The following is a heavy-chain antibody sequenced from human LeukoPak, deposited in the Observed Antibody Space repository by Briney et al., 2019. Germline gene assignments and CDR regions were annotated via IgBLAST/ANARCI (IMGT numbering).Heavy chain of an antibody. CDR3: ARDLGRYFDY. Sequence: PSETLSLTCTVSGDSIGSGRYYWTWIRQHPGKGLEWIGCIYYSGTTYYNPSLKSRVTMSVDRSKNQFSLKLSSVTAADTAVYYCARDLGRYFDYWGQGTLVTVSS. CDR2: IYYSGTT. V-gene: IGHV4-31*03. D-gene: IGHD2-15*01. J-gene: IGHJ4*02. CDR1: GDSIGSGRYY.